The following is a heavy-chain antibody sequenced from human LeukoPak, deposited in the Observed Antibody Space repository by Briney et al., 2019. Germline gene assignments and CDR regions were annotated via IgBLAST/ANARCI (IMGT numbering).Heavy chain of an antibody. CDR1: GYSISSGYY. Sequence: SETLSLTCAVSGYSISSGYYWGWIRQPPGKGLEWIGSIYHSGSTYYNPSLKSRVTISVDTSKSQFSLKLSSVTAADTAVYYCASMSWDSSGRFDPWGQGTLVTVSS. J-gene: IGHJ5*02. V-gene: IGHV4-38-2*01. CDR2: IYHSGST. CDR3: ASMSWDSSGRFDP. D-gene: IGHD6-19*01.